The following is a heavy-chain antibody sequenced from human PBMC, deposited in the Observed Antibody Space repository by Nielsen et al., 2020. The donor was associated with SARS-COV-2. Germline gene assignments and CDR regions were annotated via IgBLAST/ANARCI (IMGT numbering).Heavy chain of an antibody. CDR1: GFTFSSYS. CDR2: ISSSSTI. D-gene: IGHD3-22*01. J-gene: IGHJ4*02. CDR3: ARDHYYDSSGLLDY. V-gene: IGHV3-48*02. Sequence: GESLKISCAASGFTFSSYSMNWVRQAPGKGLEWVSYISSSSTIYYADSVKGRFTISRDNAKNSLYLQMNSLRDEDTAVYYCARDHYYDSSGLLDYWGQGTLVTVSS.